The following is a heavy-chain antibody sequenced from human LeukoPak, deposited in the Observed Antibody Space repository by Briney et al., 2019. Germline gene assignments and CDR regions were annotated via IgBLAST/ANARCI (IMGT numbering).Heavy chain of an antibody. CDR2: ISGSGGST. CDR1: GFTFSSYA. Sequence: GGSLRLSCAASGFTFSSYAMSWVRQAPGKGLEWVSAISGSGGSTYYADSVKGRFTISRDNSKNTLYLQTNSLRAEDTAVYYCAKGVSSGGTKYYFDYWGQGTLVTVSS. CDR3: AKGVSSGGTKYYFDY. D-gene: IGHD2-15*01. V-gene: IGHV3-23*01. J-gene: IGHJ4*02.